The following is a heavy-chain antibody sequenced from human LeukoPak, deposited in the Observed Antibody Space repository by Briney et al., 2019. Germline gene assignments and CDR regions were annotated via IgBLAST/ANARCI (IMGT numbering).Heavy chain of an antibody. Sequence: TPSETLSLTCTVSGGSISSSSYYWGWIRQPPGKGLEWIGSIYYSGSTYYNPSLKSRVTMSVDTSKNQFSLKLSSVTAVDTAVYYCARKGDYAGIDIWGQGTMVTVSS. D-gene: IGHD4-17*01. CDR1: GGSISSSSYY. CDR3: ARKGDYAGIDI. J-gene: IGHJ3*02. CDR2: IYYSGST. V-gene: IGHV4-39*07.